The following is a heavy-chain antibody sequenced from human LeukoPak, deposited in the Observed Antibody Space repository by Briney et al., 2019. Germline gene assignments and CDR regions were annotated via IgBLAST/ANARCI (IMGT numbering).Heavy chain of an antibody. D-gene: IGHD3-10*01. CDR3: ARGLYYYGSGSYYSWFDP. Sequence: ASVKVSCKASGYTFTGYYMHWVRQAPGQGLEWMGWINPNSGGTNYAQKFQGRVTMTRDTSISTAYTELSRLRSDDTAVYYCARGLYYYGSGSYYSWFDPWGQGTLVTVSS. CDR1: GYTFTGYY. V-gene: IGHV1-2*02. CDR2: INPNSGGT. J-gene: IGHJ5*02.